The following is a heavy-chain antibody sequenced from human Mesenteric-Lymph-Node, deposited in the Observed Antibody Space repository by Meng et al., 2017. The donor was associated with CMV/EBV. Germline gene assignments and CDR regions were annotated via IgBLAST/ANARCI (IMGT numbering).Heavy chain of an antibody. CDR1: GFAFDIYW. D-gene: IGHD3-22*01. V-gene: IGHV3-74*01. J-gene: IGHJ4*02. Sequence: GGSLRLSCAASGFAFDIYWMHWVRQAPGKGLVWVSRINVDGSATTYADSVKGRFTISRDNAKNTLYLQMDSLRAEDTAVYYCAIITSRGWGQGTLVTVSS. CDR3: AIITSRG. CDR2: INVDGSAT.